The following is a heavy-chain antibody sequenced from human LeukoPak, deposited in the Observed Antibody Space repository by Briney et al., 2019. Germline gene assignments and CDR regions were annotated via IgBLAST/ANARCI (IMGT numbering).Heavy chain of an antibody. CDR3: ARSGFGSESHFDA. Sequence: ASVKVSCKASGYTFTNFDINWVRQATGQRLEWLGWMNPESGNTGFAQKFRGRVSMTRDTSITTAFLDLNALTSDDTAVYYCARSGFGSESHFDAWGQGTPVTVSS. D-gene: IGHD3-10*01. V-gene: IGHV1-8*01. J-gene: IGHJ4*02. CDR1: GYTFTNFD. CDR2: MNPESGNT.